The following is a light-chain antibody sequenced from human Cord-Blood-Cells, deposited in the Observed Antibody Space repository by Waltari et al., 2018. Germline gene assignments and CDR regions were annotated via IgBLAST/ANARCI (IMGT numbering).Light chain of an antibody. CDR3: QQYNSYSYT. V-gene: IGKV1-5*01. Sequence: DIQITQSPSTLSASVDDRVTIPCRASQSISSWLAWYQQKPGKAPKLLIYDASSLESGVPSRLSGSGSGTEFTLTISSLQPDDFATYYCQQYNSYSYTFGQGTKLEIK. J-gene: IGKJ2*01. CDR2: DAS. CDR1: QSISSW.